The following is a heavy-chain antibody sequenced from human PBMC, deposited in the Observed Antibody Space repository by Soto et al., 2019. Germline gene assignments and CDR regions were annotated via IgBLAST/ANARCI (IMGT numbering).Heavy chain of an antibody. J-gene: IGHJ4*02. D-gene: IGHD5-18*01. V-gene: IGHV3-11*01. CDR1: GFTFSDYY. CDR2: ISSSGSTI. Sequence: GGSLRLSCAASGFTFSDYYMSWIRQAPGKGLEWVSYISSSGSTIYYADSVKGRFTISRDNAKNSLYLQMNSLRAEDTAVYYCARPNTAMVQSAPDYWGQGTLVTVSS. CDR3: ARPNTAMVQSAPDY.